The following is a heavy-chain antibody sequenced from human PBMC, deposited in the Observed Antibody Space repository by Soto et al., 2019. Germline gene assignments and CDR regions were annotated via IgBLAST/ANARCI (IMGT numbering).Heavy chain of an antibody. CDR2: IYYSGST. CDR1: GGSISSGGYY. J-gene: IGHJ4*02. D-gene: IGHD4-4*01. V-gene: IGHV4-31*03. CDR3: ARTYSNYVGGDY. Sequence: SETLSHTCTFSGGSISSGGYYWSWIRQHPGKGLEWIGYIYYSGSTYYNPSLKSRVTISVDTSKNQFSLKLSSVTAADTAVYYCARTYSNYVGGDYWGQGTLVTVSS.